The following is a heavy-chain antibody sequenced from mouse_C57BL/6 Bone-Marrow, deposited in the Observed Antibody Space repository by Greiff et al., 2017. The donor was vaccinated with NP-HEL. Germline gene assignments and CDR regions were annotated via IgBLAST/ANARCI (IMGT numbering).Heavy chain of an antibody. J-gene: IGHJ3*01. Sequence: EVQVVESGPGLVKPSQSLSLTCSVTGYSITSGYYWNWIRQFPGNKLEWMGYISYDGSNNYNPSLKNRISITRDTSKNQFFLKLNSVTTEDTATYYCASYYGGAWFAYWGQGTLVTVSA. V-gene: IGHV3-6*01. CDR2: ISYDGSN. CDR3: ASYYGGAWFAY. D-gene: IGHD1-1*02. CDR1: GYSITSGYY.